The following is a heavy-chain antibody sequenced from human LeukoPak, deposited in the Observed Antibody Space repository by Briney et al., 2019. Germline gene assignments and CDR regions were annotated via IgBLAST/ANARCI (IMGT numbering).Heavy chain of an antibody. Sequence: GGSLRLSCAASGFTFSSYAMSWVRQAPGKGLEWVSVIYSGGSTYYADSVKGRFTISRHNSKNTLYLQMNSLRAEDTAVYYCARVREGGIDYWGQGTLVTVSS. V-gene: IGHV3-53*04. CDR2: IYSGGST. CDR1: GFTFSSYA. CDR3: ARVREGGIDY. J-gene: IGHJ4*02. D-gene: IGHD5-24*01.